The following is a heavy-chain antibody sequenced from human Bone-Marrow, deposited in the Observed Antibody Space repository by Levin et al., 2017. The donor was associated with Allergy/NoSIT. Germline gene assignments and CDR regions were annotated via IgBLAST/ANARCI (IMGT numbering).Heavy chain of an antibody. CDR1: RYDFSKYW. Sequence: GESLKISCKASRYDFSKYWIGWVRQAPGKGLEWLGLIFPGDSDTRYSPSFQGQATISADKSINTAYLQWTSLQASDSAIYYCARRHETYGSENYGGHFDIWGPGTMVTV. D-gene: IGHD3-10*01. V-gene: IGHV5-51*01. J-gene: IGHJ3*02. CDR3: ARRHETYGSENYGGHFDI. CDR2: IFPGDSDT.